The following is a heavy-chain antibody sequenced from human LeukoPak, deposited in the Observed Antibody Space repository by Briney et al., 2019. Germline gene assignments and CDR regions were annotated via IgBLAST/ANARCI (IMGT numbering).Heavy chain of an antibody. CDR1: GFTFRTSW. V-gene: IGHV3-74*01. CDR3: ATDREYSQEP. Sequence: PGGSLRLACGASGFTFRTSWMHWVRQAPGKGLMWVSFINRDGSSTNYVDSVKGRFTISRDNAKNTVYLQMNRLSDEDTAVYYCATDREYSQEPWGQGTLVTVSS. CDR2: INRDGSST. D-gene: IGHD5-12*01. J-gene: IGHJ5*02.